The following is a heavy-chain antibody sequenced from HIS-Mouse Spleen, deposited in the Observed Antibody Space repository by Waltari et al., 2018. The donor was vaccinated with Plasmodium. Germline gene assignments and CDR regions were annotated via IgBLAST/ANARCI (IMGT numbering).Heavy chain of an antibody. CDR1: GFPFGCYA. D-gene: IGHD7-27*01. Sequence: EVQLLESGGGLVQPGGSLRLSCAAPGFPFGCYAMRWVRRDPGKGRELVSAISGSGGSTCYADSVKGRFTISRDNSKNTLYLQMNSLRAEDTAVYYCAKSSKGTGDLWDYWGQGTLVTVSS. V-gene: IGHV3-23*01. CDR3: AKSSKGTGDLWDY. CDR2: ISGSGGST. J-gene: IGHJ4*02.